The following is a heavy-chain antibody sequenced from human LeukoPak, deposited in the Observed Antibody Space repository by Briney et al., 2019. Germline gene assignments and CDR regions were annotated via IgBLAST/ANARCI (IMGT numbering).Heavy chain of an antibody. V-gene: IGHV4-38-2*02. D-gene: IGHD3-10*01. CDR1: GYSISNDYY. J-gene: IGHJ6*03. CDR2: INYSGST. Sequence: SETLSLTCTVSGYSISNDYYWAWIRQPPGKGLEWFGEINYSGSTNYNPSLKSRVTISVDTAKNQFSLKLSSVTAADTAVYYCASSPMWFGELFGSYYMDVWGKGTTVTISS. CDR3: ASSPMWFGELFGSYYMDV.